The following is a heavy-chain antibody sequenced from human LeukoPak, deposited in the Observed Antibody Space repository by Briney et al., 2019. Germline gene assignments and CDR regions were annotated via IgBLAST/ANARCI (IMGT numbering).Heavy chain of an antibody. CDR1: GFTVSSYP. CDR2: ISYDGSNK. CDR3: ARDSPSRDSSDYMDV. J-gene: IGHJ6*03. D-gene: IGHD6-6*01. Sequence: GGSLRLSCAASGFTVSSYPMHWVRQAPGKGLEWVAIISYDGSNKYYADSVKGRFTISRDNSKNTLYLQMNSPRAEDTAVYYCARDSPSRDSSDYMDVWGKGTTVTVSS. V-gene: IGHV3-30*01.